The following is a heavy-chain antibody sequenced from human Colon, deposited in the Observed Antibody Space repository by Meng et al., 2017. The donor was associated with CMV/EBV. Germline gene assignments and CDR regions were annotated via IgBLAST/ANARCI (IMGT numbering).Heavy chain of an antibody. V-gene: IGHV3-30-3*01. CDR2: ISYDGSSE. Sequence: GESLKISCAASGFSFSNYDMHWVRQAPGKGLEWVAVISYDGSSEYYADSVKGRFTISRDNSKNTLHLQMNSLGAEDTAVYYCATGQDRYHYWGQGTLVTVSS. CDR3: ATGQDRYHY. D-gene: IGHD1-1*01. CDR1: GFSFSNYD. J-gene: IGHJ4*02.